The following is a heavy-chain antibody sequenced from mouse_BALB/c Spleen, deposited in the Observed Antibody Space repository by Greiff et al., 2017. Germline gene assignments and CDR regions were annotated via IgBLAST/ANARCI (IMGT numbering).Heavy chain of an antibody. V-gene: IGHV3-2*02. CDR3: ARYNYDYFDY. CDR2: ISYSGST. D-gene: IGHD1-1*02. J-gene: IGHJ2*01. Sequence: VQLKQSGPGLVKPSQSLSLTCTVTGYSITSDYAWNWIRQFPGNKLEWMGYISYSGSTSYNPSLKSRISITRDTSKNQFFLQLNSVTTEDTATYYCARYNYDYFDYWGQGTTLTVSS. CDR1: GYSITSDYA.